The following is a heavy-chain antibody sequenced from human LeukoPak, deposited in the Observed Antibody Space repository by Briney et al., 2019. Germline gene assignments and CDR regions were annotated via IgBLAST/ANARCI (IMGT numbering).Heavy chain of an antibody. J-gene: IGHJ2*01. CDR2: INPSGGST. V-gene: IGHV1-46*01. CDR3: VRGASSIAALNPFWYFDL. Sequence: ASVKVSCKASGYTFTSYYMHWVRQAPGQGLEWMGIINPSGGSTSYAQKFQGRVTMTRDTSTNTVYMELSSLRSEDTAVFYCVRGASSIAALNPFWYFDLWGRGTLVTVSS. D-gene: IGHD6-6*01. CDR1: GYTFTSYY.